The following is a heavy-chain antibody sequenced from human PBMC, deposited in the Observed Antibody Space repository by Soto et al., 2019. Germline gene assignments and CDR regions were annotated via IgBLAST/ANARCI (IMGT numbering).Heavy chain of an antibody. CDR1: GGSISSYY. CDR2: IYHSAST. CDR3: ARREDYYVG. V-gene: IGHV4-59*08. D-gene: IGHD3-10*02. Sequence: PSETLSLTCTVSGGSISSYYWSWIRQPPGKGLEWIGYIYHSASTKYSPSLKSRVTISVDTSKNQFSLNLSSVTAADTAVYYCARREDYYVGWGQGTLVTVSS. J-gene: IGHJ4*02.